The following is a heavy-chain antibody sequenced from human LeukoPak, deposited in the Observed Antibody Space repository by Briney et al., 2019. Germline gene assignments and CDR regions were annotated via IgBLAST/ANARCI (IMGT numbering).Heavy chain of an antibody. J-gene: IGHJ4*02. CDR2: ISGNGGST. CDR3: VKVSVTGSSVDY. CDR1: GFTFRSYA. D-gene: IGHD3-9*01. Sequence: GGSLRLSCSASGFTFRSYAIHWVRQAPGKGLECVSAISGNGGSTFYADSVKGRFTISRDNSKNTLYLQMSSLRAEDTAVYYCVKVSVTGSSVDYWGQGTLVTVSS. V-gene: IGHV3-64D*06.